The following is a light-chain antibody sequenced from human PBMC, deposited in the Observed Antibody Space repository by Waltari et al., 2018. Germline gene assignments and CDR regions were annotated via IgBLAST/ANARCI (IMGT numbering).Light chain of an antibody. CDR3: QQYNNWPPIA. J-gene: IGKJ5*01. CDR1: QSVSSN. CDR2: GAS. Sequence: EIVMTQSPATLSVSPGARATLSCRASQSVSSNLAWYQQKPGQAPRLLIYGASTRATGIPARFSGSGSGTEFTLTISSMQSEDFAVYYCQQYNNWPPIAFGQGTRLEIK. V-gene: IGKV3-15*01.